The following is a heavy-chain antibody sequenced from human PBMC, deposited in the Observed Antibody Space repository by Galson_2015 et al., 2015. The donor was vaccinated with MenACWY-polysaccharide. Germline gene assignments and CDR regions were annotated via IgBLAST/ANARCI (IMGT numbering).Heavy chain of an antibody. J-gene: IGHJ3*02. CDR2: IRGGGSMI. Sequence: SLRLSCAASGFTFSTYEMNWVRQSPAKGLQWIAYIRGGGSMIHYADSVKGRFTISRDNAKDSLYLEMNSLTAEDTGLYYCARDRGSYDAYDIWGQGTVVTVSS. CDR3: ARDRGSYDAYDI. V-gene: IGHV3-48*03. CDR1: GFTFSTYE. D-gene: IGHD5-18*01.